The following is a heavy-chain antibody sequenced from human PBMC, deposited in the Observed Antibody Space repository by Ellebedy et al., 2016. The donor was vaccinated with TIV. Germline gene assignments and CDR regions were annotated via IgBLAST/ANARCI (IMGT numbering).Heavy chain of an antibody. Sequence: GESLKISCAASEFTVDNNYMAWVRQAPGKGLEWVSLIYSGGTTYYADSVKGRFTISRDNSKNTVYLQMNSLRVEDTARYYCARSPYDSWFHWGQGTLVTVSS. D-gene: IGHD3-10*01. CDR1: EFTVDNNY. CDR2: IYSGGTT. CDR3: ARSPYDSWFH. J-gene: IGHJ4*02. V-gene: IGHV3-53*01.